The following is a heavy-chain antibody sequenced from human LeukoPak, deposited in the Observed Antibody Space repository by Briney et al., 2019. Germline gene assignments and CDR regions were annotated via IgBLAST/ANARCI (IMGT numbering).Heavy chain of an antibody. CDR1: GGSINSSTYY. D-gene: IGHD6-13*01. CDR2: IYDSGDT. CDR3: ARPQGIATWFDP. J-gene: IGHJ5*02. Sequence: SETLSLTCTVSGGSINSSTYYWAWIRQPPGKGLEWIGSIYDSGDTYYGPSLKSRVTISVDTSKNQFSLKLSSVTAADTALYYCARPQGIATWFDPWGQGALVTVSS. V-gene: IGHV4-39*01.